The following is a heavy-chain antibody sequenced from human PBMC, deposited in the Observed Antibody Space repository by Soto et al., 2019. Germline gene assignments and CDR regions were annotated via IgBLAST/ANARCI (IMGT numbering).Heavy chain of an antibody. CDR3: ARLATTVSTPNN. J-gene: IGHJ4*02. Sequence: PSETLSLTCAVSGGSVSVDSYYWAWIRQPPGKGLEWIATIHYRGSTYYATSPKSRVTISIDTSKNQFSLMLASVTATDTAFYYCARLATTVSTPNNWGQGTLVTVSS. D-gene: IGHD4-17*01. V-gene: IGHV4-39*01. CDR2: IHYRGST. CDR1: GGSVSVDSYY.